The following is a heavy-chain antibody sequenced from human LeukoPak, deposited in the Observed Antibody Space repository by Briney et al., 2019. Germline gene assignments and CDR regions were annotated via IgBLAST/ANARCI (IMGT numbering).Heavy chain of an antibody. Sequence: GGSLRLXCAASGLTVTDYYMHWIRQAPGKGLESVSFIGGSASNIYYADSVKGRFTISRDNAKNSLYLQMNSLRAEDTAVYYCAKEWSAFDIWGQGTMVTVSS. CDR2: IGGSASNI. J-gene: IGHJ3*02. V-gene: IGHV3-11*04. D-gene: IGHD2-15*01. CDR1: GLTVTDYY. CDR3: AKEWSAFDI.